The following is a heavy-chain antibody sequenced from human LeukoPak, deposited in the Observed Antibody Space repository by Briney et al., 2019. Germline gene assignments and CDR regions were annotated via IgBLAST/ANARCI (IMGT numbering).Heavy chain of an antibody. J-gene: IGHJ4*02. CDR2: ISSSSSYI. Sequence: PGGSLRLSCAASGFTFRSYSMNWVRQAPGKGLEWVSSISSSSSYIYYADSVKGRFTISRDNAKNSLYLQMNSLRAEDTAVYYCARDNYYCNGGSCYEAGHDYWGQGTLVTVSS. CDR1: GFTFRSYS. D-gene: IGHD2-15*01. V-gene: IGHV3-21*01. CDR3: ARDNYYCNGGSCYEAGHDY.